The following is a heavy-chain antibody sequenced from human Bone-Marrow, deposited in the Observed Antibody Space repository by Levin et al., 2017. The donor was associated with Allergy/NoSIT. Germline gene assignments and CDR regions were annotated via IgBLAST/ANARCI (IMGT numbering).Heavy chain of an antibody. CDR2: VYYTGTT. J-gene: IGHJ4*02. CDR3: ARDSSVTPGALAY. D-gene: IGHD4-11*01. CDR1: GVSICXYX. V-gene: IGHV4-59*01. Sequence: SQTLSLTCIVSGVSICXYXWXXXXXXXXXGLEWIGHVYYTGTTNYNPSLKSRVAISLDTSKKHSSLKLNSVTAADTAVYFCARDSSVTPGALAYWGQGALVTVSS.